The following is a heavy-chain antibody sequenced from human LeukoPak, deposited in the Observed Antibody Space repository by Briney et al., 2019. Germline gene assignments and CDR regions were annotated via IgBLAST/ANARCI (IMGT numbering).Heavy chain of an antibody. CDR2: ISSDGSRT. Sequence: PGGSLRLSCATSGFTFSDYWMYWVRQAPGKGLVWVSRISSDGSRTTYADSVKGRFTISRDNSKNTLYLQMNSLRAEDTAIYYCAKRPIFGELLYYFDYWGQGTLVTVSS. CDR1: GFTFSDYW. CDR3: AKRPIFGELLYYFDY. J-gene: IGHJ4*02. V-gene: IGHV3-74*01. D-gene: IGHD3-10*01.